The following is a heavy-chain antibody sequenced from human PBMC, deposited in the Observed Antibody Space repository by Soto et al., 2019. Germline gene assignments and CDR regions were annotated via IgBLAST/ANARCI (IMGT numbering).Heavy chain of an antibody. CDR2: IYYSGST. V-gene: IGHV4-59*01. CDR3: ARDYYDPGAIDI. J-gene: IGHJ3*02. Sequence: SETLSLTCTVSGGSISSYYWSWIRQPPGKGLEWIGYIYYSGSTNYNPSLKSRVTISVDTSKNQFSLKLSSVTAADTAVYYCARDYYDPGAIDIWGQGTMVTVS. CDR1: GGSISSYY. D-gene: IGHD3-22*01.